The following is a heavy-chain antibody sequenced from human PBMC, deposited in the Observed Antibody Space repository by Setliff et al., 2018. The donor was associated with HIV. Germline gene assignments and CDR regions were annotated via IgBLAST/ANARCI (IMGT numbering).Heavy chain of an antibody. CDR1: AGSLSSGSYC. Sequence: PSETLSLTCTVSAGSLSSGSYCWSWIRQPAGKGLEWIGRIYTSGSTNYNLSLKSRVTISVDTSKNQFSLKLSSVTAADTAVYYCARGGSGWYSAAAFDIWGQGTMVTV. CDR2: IYTSGST. V-gene: IGHV4-61*02. CDR3: ARGGSGWYSAAAFDI. J-gene: IGHJ3*02. D-gene: IGHD6-19*01.